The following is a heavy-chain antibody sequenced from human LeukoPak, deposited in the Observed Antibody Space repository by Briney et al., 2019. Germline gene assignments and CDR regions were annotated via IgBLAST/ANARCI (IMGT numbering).Heavy chain of an antibody. J-gene: IGHJ5*01. V-gene: IGHV4-39*02. D-gene: IGHD1-14*01. CDR1: GDSISSSPEY. Sequence: PSETLSLTCSVSGDSISSSPEYWGWIRQPPGKGLEYIGGINYSGSTYYDPSLKGRVTISVDTSKNHFSLKVTSMTAADSAVYYCSRLFETGVDGRGWFHSWRQGTLVTVSS. CDR2: INYSGST. CDR3: SRLFETGVDGRGWFHS.